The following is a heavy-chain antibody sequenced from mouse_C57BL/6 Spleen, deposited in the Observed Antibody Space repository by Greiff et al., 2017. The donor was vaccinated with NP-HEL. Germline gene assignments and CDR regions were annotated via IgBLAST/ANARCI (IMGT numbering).Heavy chain of an antibody. V-gene: IGHV5-17*01. J-gene: IGHJ4*01. CDR1: GFTFSDYG. CDR3: VRSDYYAMDY. CDR2: ISSGSSTI. Sequence: VQLKESGGGLVKPGGSLKLSCAASGFTFSDYGMHWVRQAPEKGLEWVAYISSGSSTIYYADTVKGRFTISRDNAKNTLFLQMTSLGSEDTAMYYCVRSDYYAMDYWGQGTSVTVSS.